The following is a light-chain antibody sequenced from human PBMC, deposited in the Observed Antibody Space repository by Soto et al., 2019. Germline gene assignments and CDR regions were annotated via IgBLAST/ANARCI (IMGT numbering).Light chain of an antibody. Sequence: EIVLTQSPGTLSLSPGERATLSCRASQIVSSSYLAWYQQKPGQAPRLLIYGASSRATGIPARFSGSGSGTDFTLTISRLEPEDFAVYYCQQYNNWPLTFGGGTKVDIK. V-gene: IGKV3-20*01. CDR3: QQYNNWPLT. CDR1: QIVSSSY. J-gene: IGKJ4*01. CDR2: GAS.